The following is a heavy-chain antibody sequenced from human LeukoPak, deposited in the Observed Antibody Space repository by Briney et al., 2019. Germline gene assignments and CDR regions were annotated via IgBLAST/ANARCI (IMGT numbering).Heavy chain of an antibody. J-gene: IGHJ6*02. CDR3: ARGQTNDYGDYVDGMDV. Sequence: PGGSLRLSCAASGFTVSSNYMSWVRQAPGKGLEWVSVIYSGGSTYYADSVKGRFTISRHNSRNTLYLQMNSLRAEDTAVYYCARGQTNDYGDYVDGMDVWGQGTTVTVSS. V-gene: IGHV3-53*04. CDR2: IYSGGST. D-gene: IGHD4-17*01. CDR1: GFTVSSNY.